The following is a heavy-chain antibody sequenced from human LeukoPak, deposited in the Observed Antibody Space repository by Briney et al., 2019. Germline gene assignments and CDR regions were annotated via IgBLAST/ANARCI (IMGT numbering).Heavy chain of an antibody. J-gene: IGHJ4*02. CDR3: AKSEGLVGLYQFDY. Sequence: PGRSLRLSCAASGFTFSSYGMHWVRQAPGKGLEWAAVIWYDGSNKYYADSVKGRFTISRDNSKNTLYLQMNSLRAEDTAVYYCAKSEGLVGLYQFDYWGQGTLVTVSS. V-gene: IGHV3-33*06. D-gene: IGHD6-6*01. CDR1: GFTFSSYG. CDR2: IWYDGSNK.